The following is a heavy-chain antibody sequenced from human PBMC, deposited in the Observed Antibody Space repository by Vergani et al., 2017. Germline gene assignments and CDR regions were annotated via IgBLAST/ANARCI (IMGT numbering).Heavy chain of an antibody. V-gene: IGHV4-4*07. D-gene: IGHD1-7*01. J-gene: IGHJ6*03. CDR1: GGSISSYY. CDR2: IYPSGST. Sequence: QVQLQESGPGLVKPSETLSLTCTVSGGSISSYYWSWIRQPAGKGLVWIGRIYPSGSTNYNPSLKSRVTMSVDTSKHQFSLKRSSVTAAEPAVYYCARELTGTTAPRYYYMDVWGKGTTVTVSS. CDR3: ARELTGTTAPRYYYMDV.